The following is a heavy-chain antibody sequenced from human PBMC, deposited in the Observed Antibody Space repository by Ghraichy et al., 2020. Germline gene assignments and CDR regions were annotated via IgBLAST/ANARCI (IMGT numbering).Heavy chain of an antibody. CDR2: ISGSGGST. Sequence: GSLRLSCAASGFTFSSYAMSWVRQAPGKGLEWVSAISGSGGSTYYADSVKGRFTISRDNSKNTLYLQMNSLRAEDTAVYYCAKGVTTVTRGSYNWFDPWGQGTLVTVSS. V-gene: IGHV3-23*01. CDR1: GFTFSSYA. CDR3: AKGVTTVTRGSYNWFDP. J-gene: IGHJ5*02. D-gene: IGHD4-17*01.